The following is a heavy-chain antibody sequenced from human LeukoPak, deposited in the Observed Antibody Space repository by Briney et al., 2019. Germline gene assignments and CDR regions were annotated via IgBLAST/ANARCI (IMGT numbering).Heavy chain of an antibody. Sequence: SGPTLVNPTQTLTLTCTFSGFSLSTSGVGVGWIRQPPGKALEWLALIYWNDDKRYSPSLKSGLTITKDTSKNQVVLTMTNTDPVDTATYYCAHRLRNKYYGSGSFLYWGQGTLVTVSS. CDR3: AHRLRNKYYGSGSFLY. J-gene: IGHJ4*02. CDR1: GFSLSTSGVG. V-gene: IGHV2-5*01. D-gene: IGHD3-10*01. CDR2: IYWNDDK.